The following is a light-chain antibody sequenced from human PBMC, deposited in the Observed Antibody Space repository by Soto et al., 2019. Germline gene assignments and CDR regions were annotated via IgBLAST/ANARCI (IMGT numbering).Light chain of an antibody. Sequence: QSGLTPPSSVSGSPGQSISISCPGTSMDVGNYNLVSWYQQLSGKAPKLMIYEGTKRPSGVSDRFSGSKSGNTASLTISGLQAEDEADYYCCSYASTGTYVFGTGTKVTGL. V-gene: IGLV2-23*01. J-gene: IGLJ1*01. CDR2: EGT. CDR1: SMDVGNYNL. CDR3: CSYASTGTYV.